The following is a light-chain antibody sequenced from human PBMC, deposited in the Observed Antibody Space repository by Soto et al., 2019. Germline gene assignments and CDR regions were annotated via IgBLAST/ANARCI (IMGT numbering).Light chain of an antibody. CDR3: QQYYSTPLT. J-gene: IGKJ4*01. CDR2: WAS. CDR1: QSVLYSSNNKNY. Sequence: DIVMTQSPDSLAVSLGERATINCKSSQSVLYSSNNKNYLVWYQQKPGQPPKLLIYWASTRESGVPDRFSGSGSGTDFTLTISSLQAEDLAVYYCQQYYSTPLTFGGGTKVDI. V-gene: IGKV4-1*01.